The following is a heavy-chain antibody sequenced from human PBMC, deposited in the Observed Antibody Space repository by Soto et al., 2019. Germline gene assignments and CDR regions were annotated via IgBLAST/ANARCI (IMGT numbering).Heavy chain of an antibody. V-gene: IGHV3-23*01. Sequence: GGSLRLSCAASGFIFSTYDMTWVRQAPGEGLEWVSQISYNAYRTYYADSVKGRFIISRDDSKNMLSLQMDSLRAEDTAIYYCAKGSSPWSAFDYWGRGTLVTVSS. D-gene: IGHD2-15*01. CDR2: ISYNAYRT. CDR3: AKGSSPWSAFDY. J-gene: IGHJ4*02. CDR1: GFIFSTYD.